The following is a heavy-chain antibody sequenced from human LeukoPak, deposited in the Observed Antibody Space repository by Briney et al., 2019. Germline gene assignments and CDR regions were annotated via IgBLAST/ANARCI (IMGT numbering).Heavy chain of an antibody. CDR3: ARDTTNYYDSSGYYYYWYFDL. Sequence: GGSLRLSCAASGFTVSSNYMSWVRQAPGEGLEWVSVIYSGGSTYYADSVKGRFTISRDNSKNTLYLQMNSLRAEDTAVHYCARDTTNYYDSSGYYYYWYFDLWGRGTLVTVSS. J-gene: IGHJ2*01. CDR2: IYSGGST. V-gene: IGHV3-53*01. D-gene: IGHD3-22*01. CDR1: GFTVSSNY.